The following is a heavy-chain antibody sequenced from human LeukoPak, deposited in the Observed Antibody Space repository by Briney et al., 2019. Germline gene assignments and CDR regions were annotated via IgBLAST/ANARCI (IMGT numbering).Heavy chain of an antibody. CDR3: ARVNLSPAKDSWELQGWAFDI. D-gene: IGHD1-26*01. Sequence: ASVKVSCKASGYTFTGYYMHWVRQAPGQGLEWMGIINPSGGSTSYAQKFQGRVTMTRDTPTSTVYMELSSLRSEDTAVYYCARVNLSPAKDSWELQGWAFDIWGQGTMVTVSS. V-gene: IGHV1-46*03. CDR1: GYTFTGYY. CDR2: INPSGGST. J-gene: IGHJ3*02.